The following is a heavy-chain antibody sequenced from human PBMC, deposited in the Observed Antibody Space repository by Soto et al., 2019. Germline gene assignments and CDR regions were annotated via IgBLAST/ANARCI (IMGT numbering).Heavy chain of an antibody. CDR3: VSDRGYGHASVPYS. J-gene: IGHJ4*02. D-gene: IGHD5-18*01. CDR2: ISYDGGLQ. Sequence: QAHLVESGGGVVQPGRSLRVSCAASGFTFTSYGMHWVRQAPGTRLEWVAVISYDGGLQHYADSVKGRFTISRDNSKNMVLLQMNSLRAEDTAVYYCVSDRGYGHASVPYSWGPGTLVSVSS. V-gene: IGHV3-30*03. CDR1: GFTFTSYG.